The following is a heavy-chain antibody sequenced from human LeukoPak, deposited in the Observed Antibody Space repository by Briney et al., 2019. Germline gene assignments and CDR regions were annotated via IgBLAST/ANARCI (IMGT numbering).Heavy chain of an antibody. V-gene: IGHV1-2*02. J-gene: IGHJ6*03. CDR2: INPNHGGT. CDR1: GYSFTDYY. Sequence: ASVRVSCKASGYSFTDYYINWVRQAPGQGLEWMGWINPNHGGTHYAQKFQGRVTMTRDTSISTAYMELSRLRSDDTAVYYCARKDFYYYYMDVWGKGTTVTISS. CDR3: ARKDFYYYYMDV. D-gene: IGHD2-15*01.